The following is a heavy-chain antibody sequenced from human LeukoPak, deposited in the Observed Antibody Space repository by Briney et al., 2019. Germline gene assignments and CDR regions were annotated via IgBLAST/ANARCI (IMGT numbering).Heavy chain of an antibody. CDR3: ARDSPPPLQTTVQSYYYYYYMDV. V-gene: IGHV1-69*05. Sequence: ASVKVSCKASGGTFSSYAISCVRQAPGQGLEWMGGIIPIFGTANYAQKFQGRVTITTDESTSTAYMELSSLRSEDTAVYYCARDSPPPLQTTVQSYYYYYYMDVWGKGTTVGVSS. J-gene: IGHJ6*03. D-gene: IGHD4-11*01. CDR1: GGTFSSYA. CDR2: IIPIFGTA.